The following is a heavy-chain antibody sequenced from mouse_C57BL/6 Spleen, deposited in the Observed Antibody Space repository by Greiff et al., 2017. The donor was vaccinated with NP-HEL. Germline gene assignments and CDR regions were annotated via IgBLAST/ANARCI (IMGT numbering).Heavy chain of an antibody. CDR2: INPSSGST. D-gene: IGHD1-1*01. CDR3: ARAQHYDSLYYDAMDY. CDR1: GYTFTSYW. J-gene: IGHJ4*01. Sequence: VQLQQSGAELAKPGASVKLSCKASGYTFTSYWLHWVQQRPGQGLEWIGYINPSSGSTKYNQNFKDQDTLTADKSSSTAYRQLSSLTYEDAAIYYCARAQHYDSLYYDAMDYWGQGTSVTVSS. V-gene: IGHV1-7*01.